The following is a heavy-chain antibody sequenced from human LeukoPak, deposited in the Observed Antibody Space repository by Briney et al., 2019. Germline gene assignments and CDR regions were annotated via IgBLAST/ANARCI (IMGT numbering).Heavy chain of an antibody. CDR2: ISNSGGST. V-gene: IGHV3-23*01. CDR3: AKDQQGDGYNPIDY. J-gene: IGHJ4*02. Sequence: GGSLRLSCAASGFTFSSYAMSWVRQAPGKGLEWVSVISNSGGSTYYADSVKGRFTISRDNSKNTLYLQMNSLRAEDTAVYYCAKDQQGDGYNPIDYWGQGTLVTVSS. CDR1: GFTFSSYA. D-gene: IGHD5-24*01.